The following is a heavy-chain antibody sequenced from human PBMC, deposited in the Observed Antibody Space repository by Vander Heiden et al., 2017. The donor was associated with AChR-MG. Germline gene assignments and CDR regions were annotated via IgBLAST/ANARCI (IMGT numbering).Heavy chain of an antibody. CDR3: AKIYDYIWGSYRRFDY. CDR2: ISGSGNST. CDR1: GFIFSSYA. V-gene: IGHV3-23*01. J-gene: IGHJ4*02. D-gene: IGHD3-16*02. Sequence: EVQLLESGGGLVQPGGSLRLSCAASGFIFSSYAMSWVRQAPGKGLEWVSAISGSGNSTYYADSVKGRFTISRDNSKNTLFLQMNSLRAEDTAVYYCAKIYDYIWGSYRRFDYWGQGTLVTVSS.